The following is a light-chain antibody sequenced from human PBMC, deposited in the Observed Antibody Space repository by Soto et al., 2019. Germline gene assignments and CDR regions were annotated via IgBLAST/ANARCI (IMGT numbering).Light chain of an antibody. CDR2: DVS. V-gene: IGLV2-14*01. CDR1: SSDVGGYNY. Sequence: QSALTQPASVSGSPGQSITISCTGTSSDVGGYNYVSWYQQHPGKAPKLMIYDVSNRPSGVSNRFFGSKSGNTASLTISGLQDEDEADYYCSSYTSSSTLVVFGGGIKLTVL. J-gene: IGLJ2*01. CDR3: SSYTSSSTLVV.